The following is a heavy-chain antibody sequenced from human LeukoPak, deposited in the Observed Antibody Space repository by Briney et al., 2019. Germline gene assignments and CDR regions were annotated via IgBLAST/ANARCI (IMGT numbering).Heavy chain of an antibody. CDR1: EFAFSTYN. Sequence: GGSLRLSCAASEFAFSTYNMNWVRQAPGKRPEWVANMNIDGSEKYYADSVKGRFSISRDNARNSVYLQMASLRVEDTAVYYCARDPVEWELLLDYWGQGTLVTVSS. D-gene: IGHD1-26*01. J-gene: IGHJ4*02. CDR2: MNIDGSEK. CDR3: ARDPVEWELLLDY. V-gene: IGHV3-7*01.